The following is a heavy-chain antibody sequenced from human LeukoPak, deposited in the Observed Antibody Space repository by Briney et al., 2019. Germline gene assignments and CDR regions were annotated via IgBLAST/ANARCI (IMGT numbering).Heavy chain of an antibody. CDR1: GGSISSGSYY. CDR3: ARVTYAFWSGYYYYMDV. Sequence: PSQTLSLTCTVSGGSISSGSYYWSWIRQPAGKGLEWIGRIYTSGSTNYNPSLKSRVTISVDTSKNQFSLKLSSVTAADTAVYYCARVTYAFWSGYYYYMDVWGKGTTVTVSS. V-gene: IGHV4-61*02. D-gene: IGHD3-3*01. J-gene: IGHJ6*03. CDR2: IYTSGST.